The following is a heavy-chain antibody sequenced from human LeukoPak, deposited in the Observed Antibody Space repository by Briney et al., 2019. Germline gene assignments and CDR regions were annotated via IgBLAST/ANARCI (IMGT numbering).Heavy chain of an antibody. J-gene: IGHJ4*02. CDR3: AKGNSGWYDY. V-gene: IGHV3-23*01. CDR2: ISGSGGST. CDR1: GFTFSSYA. Sequence: GGSLRLSCAASGFTFSSYAMSWVRQAPGKGLEWVSRISGSGGSTYYADSVRGRFTISRDNSKNTLYMQMNSLRAEDTAVYYCAKGNSGWYDYWGQGTLVTVSS. D-gene: IGHD6-19*01.